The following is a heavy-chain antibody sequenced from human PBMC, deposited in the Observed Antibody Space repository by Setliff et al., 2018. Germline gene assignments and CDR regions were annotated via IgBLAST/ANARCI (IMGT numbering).Heavy chain of an antibody. J-gene: IGHJ4*02. CDR2: ISRGGNTI. CDR1: GFTFSSYE. D-gene: IGHD1-26*01. V-gene: IGHV3-48*03. CDR3: ARDRGSGSYFLRYFDY. Sequence: GGSLRLSCAASGFTFSSYEMNWVRQAPGKGLEWVSYISRGGNTIYYADSVKGRFTISRDNARDSLFLQMNSLRAEDTAVFYCARDRGSGSYFLRYFDYWGQGTLVTVSS.